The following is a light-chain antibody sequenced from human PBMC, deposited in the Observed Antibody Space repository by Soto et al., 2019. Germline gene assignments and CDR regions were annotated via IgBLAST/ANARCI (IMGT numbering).Light chain of an antibody. Sequence: EIVMTQSPATLSVSPGERATLSCRASQSGSGNLAWYQQKPGQAPRLLIYGSSTRATGIPARFSGSGSGTEFSLTISRLQSEDFAVYYCQQYNNWPQTFGQGTKVEIK. J-gene: IGKJ1*01. CDR2: GSS. CDR3: QQYNNWPQT. V-gene: IGKV3-15*01. CDR1: QSGSGN.